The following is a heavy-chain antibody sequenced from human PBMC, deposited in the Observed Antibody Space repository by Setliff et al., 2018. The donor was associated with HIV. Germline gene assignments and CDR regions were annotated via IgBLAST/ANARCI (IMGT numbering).Heavy chain of an antibody. CDR2: IRTKTYGATT. D-gene: IGHD2-8*02. V-gene: IGHV3-49*04. Sequence: PGGSLRLSCTTSGFTFDDYAMSWVRRAPGKGLEWVGFIRTKTYGATTEYAASVKGRFTISRDDSESIAYLQMSSLKTEDTAVYYCTSEGHSFWSYFQHWGQGTLVTVSS. CDR3: TSEGHSFWSYFQH. CDR1: GFTFDDYA. J-gene: IGHJ1*01.